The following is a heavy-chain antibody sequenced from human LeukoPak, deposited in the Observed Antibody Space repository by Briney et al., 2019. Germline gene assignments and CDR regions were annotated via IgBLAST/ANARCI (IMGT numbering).Heavy chain of an antibody. Sequence: GGSLRLSCAASGFTFASYALSWVRQAPGKVLEWVSAISGSGGSTYYSDSVRGRFTISRDNFKRTLFLQMNSLRAEDMAVYYCAKDPRYCSGGSCYIYFYYYMDVWGKGTTVTVSS. J-gene: IGHJ6*03. V-gene: IGHV3-23*01. D-gene: IGHD2-15*01. CDR3: AKDPRYCSGGSCYIYFYYYMDV. CDR1: GFTFASYA. CDR2: ISGSGGST.